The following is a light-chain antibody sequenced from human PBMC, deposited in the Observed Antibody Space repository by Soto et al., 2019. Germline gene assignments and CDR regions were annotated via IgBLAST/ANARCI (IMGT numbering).Light chain of an antibody. CDR1: RSNIGNNA. CDR3: ATWDDSLNARGV. J-gene: IGLJ3*02. Sequence: QSVLTQTPSASGTPGQTVTISCSGSRSNIGNNAVSWYQQFPGTAPKLLIYNNNQRPSGVPDRFSGSKSGTSAFLAISGLQSEDEADYYCATWDDSLNARGVIGGGTKLTVL. V-gene: IGLV1-44*01. CDR2: NNN.